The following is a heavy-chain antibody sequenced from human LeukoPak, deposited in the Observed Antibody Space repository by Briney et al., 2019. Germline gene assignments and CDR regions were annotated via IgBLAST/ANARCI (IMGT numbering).Heavy chain of an antibody. Sequence: SETLSLTCTVSGGSISSYYWSWIRQPPGEGLEWIGYIYYSGSTNYNPSLKSRVTISVDTSKNQFSLKLSSVTAADTAVYYCARGGAAAAGTYYYYGMDVWGQGTTVTVSS. CDR1: GGSISSYY. CDR2: IYYSGST. CDR3: ARGGAAAAGTYYYYGMDV. V-gene: IGHV4-59*08. J-gene: IGHJ6*02. D-gene: IGHD6-13*01.